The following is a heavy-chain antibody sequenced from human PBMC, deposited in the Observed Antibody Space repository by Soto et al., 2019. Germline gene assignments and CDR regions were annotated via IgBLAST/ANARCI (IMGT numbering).Heavy chain of an antibody. CDR3: ARARPGVNGAFDP. CDR1: GFTVGGNY. J-gene: IGHJ5*02. Sequence: GGSLRLSCAASGFTVGGNYMTWVRQAPGKGLEFISVIFTGGATKYAESVKGRFTISRDDSDNTFYLQMNSLRVEDTALYYCARARPGVNGAFDPCGQGTLVTVS. CDR2: IFTGGAT. D-gene: IGHD2-2*01. V-gene: IGHV3-53*01.